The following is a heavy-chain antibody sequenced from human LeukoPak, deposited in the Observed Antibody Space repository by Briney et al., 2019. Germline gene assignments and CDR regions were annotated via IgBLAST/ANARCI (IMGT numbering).Heavy chain of an antibody. D-gene: IGHD2-15*01. J-gene: IGHJ5*02. CDR3: ASLSVVVAATRDFDP. V-gene: IGHV1-46*01. CDR1: GYSFTSNY. CDR2: IYPRDGST. Sequence: ASVKVSCKASGYSFTSNYIHWVRQAPGQGLEWMGMIYPRDGSTSYAQKFQGRVTVTRDTSTSTVHMELSGLRSEDTAVYYCASLSVVVAATRDFDPWGQGTLVTVPS.